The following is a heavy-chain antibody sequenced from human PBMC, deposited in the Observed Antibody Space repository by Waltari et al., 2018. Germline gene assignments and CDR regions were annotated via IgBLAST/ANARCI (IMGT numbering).Heavy chain of an antibody. D-gene: IGHD3-16*01. J-gene: IGHJ3*02. CDR2: IYGVDST. V-gene: IGHV3-53*01. CDR1: GFSVSHSY. Sequence: EVQLVESGGGLIQPGGSLRLSCEASGFSVSHSYVSWFRQAPGKGLEWISFIYGVDSTLYVDSVKGRFTVSRDNSKNTVHLQMNSVRVDDTAVYYCATFSNWVHDTFDIWGQGTLVSVSS. CDR3: ATFSNWVHDTFDI.